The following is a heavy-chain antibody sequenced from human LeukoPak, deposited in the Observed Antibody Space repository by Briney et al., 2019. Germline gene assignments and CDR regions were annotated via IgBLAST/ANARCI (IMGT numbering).Heavy chain of an antibody. CDR2: ISSSSSYI. D-gene: IGHD3-10*01. CDR3: ARRRRRDYYGSGSPGWFDP. Sequence: PGGSLRLSCAASGFTFSSYSMNWVRQAPGKGLEWVSSISSSSSYIYYADSVKGRFTISRDNAKNSLYLQMNSLRAEDTAVYYCARRRRRDYYGSGSPGWFDPRGQGTLVTVSS. V-gene: IGHV3-21*01. CDR1: GFTFSSYS. J-gene: IGHJ5*02.